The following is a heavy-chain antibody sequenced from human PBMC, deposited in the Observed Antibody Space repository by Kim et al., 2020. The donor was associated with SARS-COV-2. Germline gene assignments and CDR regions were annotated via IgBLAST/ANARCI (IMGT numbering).Heavy chain of an antibody. V-gene: IGHV3-48*02. D-gene: IGHD6-19*01. CDR3: ARDLYSSGWGTKRGGDAFDI. Sequence: RFTISRDNAKNSLYLQMNSLRDEDTAVYYCARDLYSSGWGTKRGGDAFDIWGQGTMVTVSS. J-gene: IGHJ3*02.